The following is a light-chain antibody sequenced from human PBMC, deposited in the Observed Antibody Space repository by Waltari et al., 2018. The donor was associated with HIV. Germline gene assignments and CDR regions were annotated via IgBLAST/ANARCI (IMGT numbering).Light chain of an antibody. J-gene: IGLJ3*02. CDR2: KDT. CDR3: QSADSSGGYRV. Sequence: SYELTQPPSVSVSPGQTATITCPGHSLSGQYAYWYPHKPGQAPVAIIYKDTERPSGIPERFSGSSSGTTVTLIISEAQTEDEADYYCQSADSSGGYRVFGGGTRLSVL. V-gene: IGLV3-25*03. CDR1: SLSGQY.